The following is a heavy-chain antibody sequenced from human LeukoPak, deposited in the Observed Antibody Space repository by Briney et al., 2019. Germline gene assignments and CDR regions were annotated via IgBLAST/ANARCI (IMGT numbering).Heavy chain of an antibody. V-gene: IGHV4-34*01. Sequence: SETLSLTCAVYGGSFSGYYGSWIRQPPGKGVEWIGEINHSGSTNYNPSLKSRVTISVDTTTHQFSLKLSSVTAADTAVYYCATSSGWYHEFDYWGQGTLVTVSS. J-gene: IGHJ4*02. D-gene: IGHD6-19*01. CDR2: INHSGST. CDR3: ATSSGWYHEFDY. CDR1: GGSFSGYY.